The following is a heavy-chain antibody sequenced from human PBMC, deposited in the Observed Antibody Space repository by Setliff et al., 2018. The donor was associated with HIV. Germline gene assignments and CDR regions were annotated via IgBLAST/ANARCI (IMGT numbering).Heavy chain of an antibody. V-gene: IGHV4-39*07. J-gene: IGHJ6*02. Sequence: SETLSLTCTVSGGSISSSSYYWGWIRQPPGKGLEWIGSFYYSGNTYYNPSLKSRVTISVAASRNQFSLKLSSVTAADTAVYYCARENGRTNYYYYYGLDVWGQGTTVTVSS. CDR1: GGSISSSSYY. CDR2: FYYSGNT. CDR3: ARENGRTNYYYYYGLDV.